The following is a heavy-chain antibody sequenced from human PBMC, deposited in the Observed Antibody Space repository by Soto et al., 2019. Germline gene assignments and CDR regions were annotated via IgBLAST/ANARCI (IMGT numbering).Heavy chain of an antibody. Sequence: ASVKVSCKASGGTFSSYTISWVRQAPGQGLEWMGRIIPILGIANYAQKFQGRVTITADKSTSTAYMELSSLRSEDTAVYYCAREDIVVPTSRGWFDPWGQGTLVTVSS. CDR2: IIPILGIA. CDR1: GGTFSSYT. CDR3: AREDIVVPTSRGWFDP. V-gene: IGHV1-69*04. J-gene: IGHJ5*02. D-gene: IGHD2-2*01.